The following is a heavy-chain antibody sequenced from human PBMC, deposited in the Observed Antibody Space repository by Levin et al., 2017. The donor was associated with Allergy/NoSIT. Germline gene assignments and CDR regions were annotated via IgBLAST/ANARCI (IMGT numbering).Heavy chain of an antibody. CDR1: GGSISSYY. CDR3: ARDRDYGECYFDR. CDR2: FYTSGSS. J-gene: IGHJ2*01. V-gene: IGHV4-4*07. Sequence: SQTLSLTCTVSGGSISSYYWSWIRQPAGKGLEWIGRFYTSGSSNYNPSLKSRVTMSVDTSKNQFSLKLSSVTAADTAVYYCARDRDYGECYFDRWGRGTLVTVSS. D-gene: IGHD4-17*01.